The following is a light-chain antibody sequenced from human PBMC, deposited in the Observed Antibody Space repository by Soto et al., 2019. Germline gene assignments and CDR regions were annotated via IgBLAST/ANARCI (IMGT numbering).Light chain of an antibody. V-gene: IGLV2-14*01. CDR1: SSDVGGYNY. CDR3: SSYTSSSTLV. Sequence: QSALTQPASVSGSPGQSFTISCTGTSSDVGGYNYVSWYQQHPGKAPKLMIYDVSNRPSGVSYRFSGSTSGNTASLTISVLQAEDEDDYYCSSYTSSSTLVFGGGTKLTVL. J-gene: IGLJ2*01. CDR2: DVS.